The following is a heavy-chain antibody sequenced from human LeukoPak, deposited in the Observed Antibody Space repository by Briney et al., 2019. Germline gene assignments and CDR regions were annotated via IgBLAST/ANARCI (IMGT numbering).Heavy chain of an antibody. CDR1: GFTFNKAW. J-gene: IGHJ4*02. CDR2: IKSKTDGGTT. V-gene: IGHV3-15*01. D-gene: IGHD6-19*01. CDR3: TTDRVAVAGKFDS. Sequence: GGSLRLSCAASGFTFNKAWMSWARQAPGKGLEWVGRIKSKTDGGTTEYAAPVKGRFTISRSDSKNMLYLQMNSLKIEDTAVYFCTTDRVAVAGKFDSWGQGTLVTVSS.